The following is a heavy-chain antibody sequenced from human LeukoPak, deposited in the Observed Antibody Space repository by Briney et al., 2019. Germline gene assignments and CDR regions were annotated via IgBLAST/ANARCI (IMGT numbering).Heavy chain of an antibody. CDR3: ARGGGYSYGYGY. Sequence: GGSLRLSCAASGFNFASNWMHWVRQTPGKGLVWVSRINSGGSGTSYAGSVEGRFTISRDNAKNTLYLQMSSLRAEDTAVYYCARGGGYSYGYGYWGQGTLVTVSS. CDR1: GFNFASNW. J-gene: IGHJ4*02. D-gene: IGHD5-18*01. V-gene: IGHV3-74*01. CDR2: INSGGSGT.